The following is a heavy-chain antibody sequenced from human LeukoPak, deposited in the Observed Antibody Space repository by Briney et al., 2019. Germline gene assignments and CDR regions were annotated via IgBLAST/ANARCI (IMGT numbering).Heavy chain of an antibody. Sequence: GGALRLSCAASGFTFSSDAMSWGRQAPGEGLEWVSAISGSGGSTYYADSVKGRFTISRDNSKNTLYLQMNSLRAEDTAVYYCAKDRPMVRGVITDGYFDYWGQGTLVTVSS. CDR2: ISGSGGST. V-gene: IGHV3-23*01. D-gene: IGHD3-10*01. CDR3: AKDRPMVRGVITDGYFDY. CDR1: GFTFSSDA. J-gene: IGHJ4*02.